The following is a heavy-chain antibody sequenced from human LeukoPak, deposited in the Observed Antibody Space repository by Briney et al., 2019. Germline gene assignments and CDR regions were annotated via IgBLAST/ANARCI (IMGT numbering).Heavy chain of an antibody. CDR2: IRSGGSSI. V-gene: IGHV3-11*04. CDR3: ATNSRRPRQYYMDV. CDR1: GFTFSDYH. D-gene: IGHD1-14*01. J-gene: IGHJ6*03. Sequence: GGSLRLSCAASGFTFSDYHMSWIRQAPGKGLEWVSDIRSGGSSIYYEDSVKGRFTISRDNSKNTLYLQMTSLRVEDTAVYYCATNSRRPRQYYMDVWGKGTTVTVSS.